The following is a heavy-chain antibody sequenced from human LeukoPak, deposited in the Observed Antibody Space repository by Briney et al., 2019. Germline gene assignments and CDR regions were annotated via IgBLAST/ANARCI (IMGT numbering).Heavy chain of an antibody. V-gene: IGHV3-23*01. J-gene: IGHJ1*01. D-gene: IGHD5-18*01. Sequence: GGSLRLSCAASGFTVNSNYMSWVRQAPGKGLEWVSAISGSGGTTLYADSVKGRFTISRDNSKSTLYLQMNSLRAEDTAVYYCAKDHGIQLWLKYFQHWGQGTLVTVSS. CDR1: GFTVNSNY. CDR3: AKDHGIQLWLKYFQH. CDR2: ISGSGGTT.